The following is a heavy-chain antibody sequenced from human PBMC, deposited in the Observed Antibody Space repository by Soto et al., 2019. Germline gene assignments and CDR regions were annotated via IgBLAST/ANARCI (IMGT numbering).Heavy chain of an antibody. CDR1: GDTFGRNA. D-gene: IGHD2-21*01. V-gene: IGHV1-69*06. CDR3: TKDGDSADYGY. Sequence: QVHLVQSWPEVKRPGSSVKVSCKASGDTFGRNAIHWVRQAPVQGLEWMGGIIPMFPTTNYAQKFKGRVTIYADKSTGTAYMEMTSLRSEDTAVYYCTKDGDSADYGYWGQGTLVTVSS. CDR2: IIPMFPTT. J-gene: IGHJ4*02.